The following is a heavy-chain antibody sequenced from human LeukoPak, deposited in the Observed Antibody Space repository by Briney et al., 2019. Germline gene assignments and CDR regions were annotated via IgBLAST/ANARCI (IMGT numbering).Heavy chain of an antibody. CDR3: ARGGSGKHYYYMDV. Sequence: SETLSLTCTVSGGSISSYYWSWIRQPPGKGLEWIGYIYYSGSTNYNPSLKSRVTISVDKSKNQFSLKLSSVTAADTAVYYCARGGSGKHYYYMDVWGKGTTVTVSS. D-gene: IGHD3-10*01. CDR2: IYYSGST. V-gene: IGHV4-59*12. J-gene: IGHJ6*03. CDR1: GGSISSYY.